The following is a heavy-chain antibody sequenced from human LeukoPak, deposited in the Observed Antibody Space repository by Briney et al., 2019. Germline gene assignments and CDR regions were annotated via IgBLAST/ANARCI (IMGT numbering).Heavy chain of an antibody. J-gene: IGHJ4*02. D-gene: IGHD5-18*01. CDR2: IYHSGST. CDR3: ATSGGYSYDYLAY. Sequence: SQTLSLTCTVSGGSISSGGYYWSWIRQPPGKGLEWIGYIYHSGSTYYNPSLKSRVTISVDRSKNQFSLKLSSVTAADTAVYYCATSGGYSYDYLAYWGQGTLVTVSS. V-gene: IGHV4-30-2*01. CDR1: GGSISSGGYY.